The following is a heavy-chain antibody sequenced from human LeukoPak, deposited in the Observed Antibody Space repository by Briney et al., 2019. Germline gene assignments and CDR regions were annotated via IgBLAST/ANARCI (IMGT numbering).Heavy chain of an antibody. CDR3: AKGATVQDY. Sequence: GRSLRLSCAASGFTFSSYAMHWVRQAPGKGLEWVAVISYDGSNKYYADSVKGRFTISRDNSKNTLYLQMNSLRAEDTAVYYCAKGATVQDYWGQGTLVTVSS. V-gene: IGHV3-30*04. D-gene: IGHD4-17*01. CDR2: ISYDGSNK. J-gene: IGHJ4*02. CDR1: GFTFSSYA.